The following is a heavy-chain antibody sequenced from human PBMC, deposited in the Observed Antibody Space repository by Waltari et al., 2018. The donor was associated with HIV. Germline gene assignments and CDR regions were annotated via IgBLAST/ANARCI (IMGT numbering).Heavy chain of an antibody. CDR1: GFTFSSYG. J-gene: IGHJ4*02. Sequence: QVQLVESGGGVVQPGRSLRLSLAASGFTFSSYGMHWVRQAPGKGLEWVAVISYDGSNKYYADSVKGRFTISRDNSKNTLYLQMNSLRAEDTAVYYCAKGWTPRYFDYWGQGTLVTVSS. D-gene: IGHD1-1*01. V-gene: IGHV3-30*18. CDR3: AKGWTPRYFDY. CDR2: ISYDGSNK.